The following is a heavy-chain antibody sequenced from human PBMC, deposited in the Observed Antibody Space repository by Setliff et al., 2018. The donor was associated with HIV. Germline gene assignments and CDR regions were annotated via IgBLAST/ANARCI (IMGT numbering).Heavy chain of an antibody. CDR3: AREVYRYDDGSESMDV. Sequence: HPGGSLRLSCAASGFTFNTYSMNWVRQAPGKGLEWVSYISSGSRTIYYADSVKGRFTISRDSAKNSLYLQTSSLRAEDTAVYYCAREVYRYDDGSESMDVWGKGTTVTVSS. J-gene: IGHJ6*03. V-gene: IGHV3-48*04. CDR2: ISSGSRTI. CDR1: GFTFNTYS. D-gene: IGHD5-18*01.